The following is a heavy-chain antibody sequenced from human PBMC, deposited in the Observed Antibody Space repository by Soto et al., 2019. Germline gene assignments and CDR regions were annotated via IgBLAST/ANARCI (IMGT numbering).Heavy chain of an antibody. D-gene: IGHD2-15*01. CDR2: IIAMFDTP. CDR1: GGTFSSDS. CDR3: ARTGGLDRDFNY. V-gene: IGHV1-69*12. J-gene: IGHJ4*02. Sequence: QVQLVQSGAEVKKPGSSVKVSCKASGGTFSSDSFSWVRQAPGQGLEWMGGIIAMFDTPIDAQNFPYRVTITADETTSTPYMQLSSLRSGDTAVYYCARTGGLDRDFNYWGQGSLVTVSS.